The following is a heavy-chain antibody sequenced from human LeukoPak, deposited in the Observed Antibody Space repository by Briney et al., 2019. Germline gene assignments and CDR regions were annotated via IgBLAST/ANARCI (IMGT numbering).Heavy chain of an antibody. CDR2: IYYSGST. V-gene: IGHV4-59*08. CDR3: ARHPMATGYFDY. D-gene: IGHD5-12*01. CDR1: GGSISSYY. J-gene: IGHJ4*02. Sequence: SETPSLTCTVSGGSISSYYWSWIRQPPGKGLEWIGYIYYSGSTNYNPSLKSRVTISVDTSKNQFSLKLSSVTAADTAVYYCARHPMATGYFDYWGQGTLVTVSS.